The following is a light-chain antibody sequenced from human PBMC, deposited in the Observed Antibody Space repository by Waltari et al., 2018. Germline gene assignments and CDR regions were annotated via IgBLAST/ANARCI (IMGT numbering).Light chain of an antibody. V-gene: IGKV1-13*02. CDR2: DVF. CDR1: ITVSSA. CDR3: QQFNSYPLT. Sequence: AIQLTQSPSSLSASVGDRVTISCRASITVSSALAWYQQQPGKPPKLLIYDVFNLQSGVPSRFSGSGSWTDFTLTINSLQPEDFATYYCQQFNSYPLTFGGGTKVEIK. J-gene: IGKJ4*01.